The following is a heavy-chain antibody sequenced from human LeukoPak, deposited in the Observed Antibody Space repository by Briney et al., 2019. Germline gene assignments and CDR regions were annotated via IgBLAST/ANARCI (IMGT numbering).Heavy chain of an antibody. J-gene: IGHJ6*02. Sequence: GGSLRLSCAASGFTFSSYWMNWARQAAGKGLEWVASINHNGNVNYYVDSVKGRFTISRDNAKNSLYLQMSNLRAEDTAVYFCARGGGLDVWGQGATVTVSS. CDR1: GFTFSSYW. V-gene: IGHV3-7*03. CDR3: ARGGGLDV. D-gene: IGHD3-16*01. CDR2: INHNGNVN.